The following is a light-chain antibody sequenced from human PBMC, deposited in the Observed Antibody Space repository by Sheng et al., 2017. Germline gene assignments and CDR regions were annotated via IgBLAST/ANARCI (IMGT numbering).Light chain of an antibody. V-gene: IGLV3-21*02. J-gene: IGLJ3*02. Sequence: SYVLSQPPSVSVAPGQTVRITCGGNKIGSKSVHWYQQKPGQAPVLAVYDDSDRPSGIPERFSGSNSGNTATLTISRVEAGDEADYYCQVWDSSSDHYWVFGGGTKLTVL. CDR3: QVWDSSSDHYWV. CDR1: KIGSKS. CDR2: DDS.